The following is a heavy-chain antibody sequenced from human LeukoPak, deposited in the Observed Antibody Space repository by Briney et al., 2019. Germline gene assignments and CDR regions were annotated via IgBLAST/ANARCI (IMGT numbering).Heavy chain of an antibody. V-gene: IGHV3-74*01. CDR1: GFTFSSYW. CDR3: AKDFYDSTSYYYGMDV. Sequence: GGSLRLSCAASGFTFSSYWMHWVRQAPGKGLVWVSRINTDGSSTSYADSVKGRFTISRDNAKNTLYLQMNSLRAEDTAVYYCAKDFYDSTSYYYGMDVWGQGTTVTVSS. J-gene: IGHJ6*02. D-gene: IGHD3-22*01. CDR2: INTDGSST.